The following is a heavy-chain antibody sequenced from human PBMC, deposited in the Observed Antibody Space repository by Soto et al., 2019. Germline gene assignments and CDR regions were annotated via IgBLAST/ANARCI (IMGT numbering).Heavy chain of an antibody. CDR3: ARDPRRTSCHDY. CDR1: GGSVSSGSYY. V-gene: IGHV4-61*01. Sequence: SETLSLTCTVSGGSVSSGSYYWSWIRQPPGKGLEWIGYIYYSGSTNYNPSLKSRVTISVDTSKNQFSLKLSSVTAADTAVYYCARDPRRTSCHDYWGQGTLVTVSS. D-gene: IGHD2-2*01. J-gene: IGHJ4*02. CDR2: IYYSGST.